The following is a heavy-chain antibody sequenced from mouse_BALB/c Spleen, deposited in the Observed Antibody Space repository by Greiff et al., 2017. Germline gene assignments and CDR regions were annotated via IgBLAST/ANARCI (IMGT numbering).Heavy chain of an antibody. V-gene: IGHV5-6-3*01. CDR3: ARALLLRGYFDV. CDR2: INSNGGST. J-gene: IGHJ1*01. D-gene: IGHD1-1*01. Sequence: VQLKESGGGLVQPGGSLKLSCAASGFTFSSYGMSWVRQTPDKRLELVATINSNGGSTYYPDSVKGRFTISRDNAKNTLYLQMSSLKSEDTAMYYCARALLLRGYFDVWGAGTTVTVSS. CDR1: GFTFSSYG.